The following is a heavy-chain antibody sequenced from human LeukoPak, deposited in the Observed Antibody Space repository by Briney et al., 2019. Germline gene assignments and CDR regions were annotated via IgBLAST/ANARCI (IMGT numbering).Heavy chain of an antibody. J-gene: IGHJ3*02. CDR2: INPSGGST. CDR3: ALKRRWEWLVGGDAFDI. CDR1: GYTFTSYG. V-gene: IGHV1-46*01. D-gene: IGHD6-19*01. Sequence: ASVKVSCKASGYTFTSYGISWVRQAPGQGLEWMGIINPSGGSTSYAQKFQGRVTMTRDTSTSTVYMELSSLRSEDTAVYYCALKRRWEWLVGGDAFDIWGQGTMVTVSS.